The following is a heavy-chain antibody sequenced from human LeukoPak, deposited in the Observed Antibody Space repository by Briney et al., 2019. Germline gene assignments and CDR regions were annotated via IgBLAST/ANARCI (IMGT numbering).Heavy chain of an antibody. V-gene: IGHV4-59*08. J-gene: IGHJ4*02. Sequence: SETLSLTCTVSGGSISSYYWSWIRQPPGKGLEWIGYIYYSGSTNYNPSLKSRVTISVDTSKNQFSLKLSSVTAADTAVYYCARFSYSSGYFDYWGQGTLVTVSS. CDR3: ARFSYSSGYFDY. D-gene: IGHD6-19*01. CDR2: IYYSGST. CDR1: GGSISSYY.